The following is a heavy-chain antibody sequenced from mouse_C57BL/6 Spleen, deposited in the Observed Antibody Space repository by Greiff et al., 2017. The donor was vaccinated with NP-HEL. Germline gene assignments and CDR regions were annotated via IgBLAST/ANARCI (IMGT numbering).Heavy chain of an antibody. Sequence: EVHLVESGGGLVKPGGSLKLSCAASGFTFSSYAMSWVRQTPEKRLEWVATISDGGSYTYYPDNVKGRFTISRDNAKNNLYLQMSHLKSEDTAMYYCARGERLYGYDDYWGQGTTLTVSS. D-gene: IGHD2-2*01. J-gene: IGHJ2*01. CDR1: GFTFSSYA. V-gene: IGHV5-4*01. CDR3: ARGERLYGYDDY. CDR2: ISDGGSYT.